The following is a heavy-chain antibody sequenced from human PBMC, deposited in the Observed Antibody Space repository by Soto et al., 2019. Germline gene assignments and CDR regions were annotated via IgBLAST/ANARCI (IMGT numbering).Heavy chain of an antibody. CDR3: ARVLRYFDWLPQGDYYYGMDV. Sequence: ASVKVSCKASGYTFTGYYMHWVRQAPGQGLEWMGWINPNSGGTNYAQKFQGRVTMTRDTSISKAYMELSRLRSDDTAVYYCARVLRYFDWLPQGDYYYGMDVWGQGTTVTVSS. J-gene: IGHJ6*02. V-gene: IGHV1-2*02. CDR2: INPNSGGT. D-gene: IGHD3-9*01. CDR1: GYTFTGYY.